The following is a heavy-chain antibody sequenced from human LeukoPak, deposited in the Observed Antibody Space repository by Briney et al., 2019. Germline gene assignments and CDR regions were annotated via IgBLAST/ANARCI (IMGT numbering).Heavy chain of an antibody. CDR2: IHYSGST. CDR1: GGSISSGGYY. J-gene: IGHJ4*02. V-gene: IGHV4-30-4*01. Sequence: SQTLSLTCTVSGGSISSGGYYWSWIRQPPGKGLEWTGYIHYSGSTYYNPSLKSRVTISVHTSNNQFSLKLSSVTAADTAVYYCVRVKEYFDYWGQGTLVTVSS. CDR3: VRVKEYFDY.